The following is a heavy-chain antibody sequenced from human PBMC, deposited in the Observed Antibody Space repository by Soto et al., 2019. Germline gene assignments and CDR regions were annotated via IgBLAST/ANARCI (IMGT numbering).Heavy chain of an antibody. V-gene: IGHV4-59*11. Sequence: QVQLQESGPGLVKHSETLSLTCSVSGGSISNHYWSWIRQPPGKGLEWIGYIYYNGNTNYNPSLKSRVTMSVDTSRNQIYLKLNTVTAADTAVYYCTRANWYSEYWGQGTLVTVSS. CDR1: GGSISNHY. J-gene: IGHJ4*02. CDR3: TRANWYSEY. D-gene: IGHD7-27*01. CDR2: IYYNGNT.